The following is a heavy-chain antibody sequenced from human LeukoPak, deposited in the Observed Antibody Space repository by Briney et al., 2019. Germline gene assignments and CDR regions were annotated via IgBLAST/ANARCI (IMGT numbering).Heavy chain of an antibody. J-gene: IGHJ6*03. D-gene: IGHD2-2*01. CDR2: IRYDESDK. V-gene: IGHV3-30*02. Sequence: PGGSLRLSCVASGFTFRNYGMHWVRQAPGKGLEWVAFIRYDESDKYYADSVKGRFTISRDNSKNTLYVQMNSLRAEDTAMYYCATNMHYYYRVVWATGPTVRVSS. CDR1: GFTFRNYG. CDR3: ATNMHYYYRVV.